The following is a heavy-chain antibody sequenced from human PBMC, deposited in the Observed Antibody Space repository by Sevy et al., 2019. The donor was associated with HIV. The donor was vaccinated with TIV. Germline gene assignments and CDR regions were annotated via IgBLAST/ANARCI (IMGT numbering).Heavy chain of an antibody. CDR1: GYTLSELS. V-gene: IGHV1-24*01. Sequence: ASVKVSCKVSGYTLSELSMHWVRQPPGKGLEWMGRFDPDVGETIYAQRFQGRVTMTEDTSADTAYMELSSLRSEDTAMYYCATAREYYSDNSGYLDYWGQGTPVTVSS. D-gene: IGHD3-22*01. J-gene: IGHJ4*02. CDR2: FDPDVGET. CDR3: ATAREYYSDNSGYLDY.